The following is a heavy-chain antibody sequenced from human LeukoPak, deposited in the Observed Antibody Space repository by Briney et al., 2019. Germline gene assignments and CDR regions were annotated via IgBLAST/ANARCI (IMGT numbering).Heavy chain of an antibody. CDR1: GGSISSYY. CDR3: ARVYSTDYYYYGMDV. D-gene: IGHD6-13*01. CDR2: IYYSGST. V-gene: IGHV4-59*01. J-gene: IGHJ6*02. Sequence: SETLSLTCTVSGGSISSYYWSWIQQPPGKGLEWIGYIYYSGSTNYNPSLKSRVTISVDTSKNQFSLKLSSVTAADTAVSYCARVYSTDYYYYGMDVWGQGTTVTVSS.